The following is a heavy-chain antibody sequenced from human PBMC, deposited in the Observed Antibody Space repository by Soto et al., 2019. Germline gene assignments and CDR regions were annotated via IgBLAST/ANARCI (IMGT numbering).Heavy chain of an antibody. CDR3: ASSSVARKSSCGMVF. J-gene: IGHJ6*02. CDR1: GYSFTSYW. D-gene: IGHD6-6*01. Sequence: GESLKISCKGSGYSFTSYWIGWVRQMPGKGLEWMGIIYPGDSDTRYSPSFQGQVTISADKSISTAYLQWSSLKASDTAMYYCASSSVARKSSCGMVFRCQGLTVTLFS. V-gene: IGHV5-51*01. CDR2: IYPGDSDT.